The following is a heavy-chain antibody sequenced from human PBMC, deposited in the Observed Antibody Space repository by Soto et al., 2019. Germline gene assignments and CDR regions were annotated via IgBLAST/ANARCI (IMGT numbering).Heavy chain of an antibody. Sequence: GGSLRLSCAASGFTFSSYAMSWVRQAPGKGLEWVSSISDSGGSTYYADSVKGRFTISRDNSKNTLYLQMNSLRAEDTAVYYCAKDSGDGYNRGGAFDIWGQGTMVTVSS. CDR1: GFTFSSYA. D-gene: IGHD5-12*01. CDR2: ISDSGGST. CDR3: AKDSGDGYNRGGAFDI. V-gene: IGHV3-23*01. J-gene: IGHJ3*02.